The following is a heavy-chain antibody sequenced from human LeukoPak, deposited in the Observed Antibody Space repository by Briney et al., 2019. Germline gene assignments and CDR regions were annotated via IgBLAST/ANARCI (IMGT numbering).Heavy chain of an antibody. D-gene: IGHD2-15*01. CDR2: IYYNGST. J-gene: IGHJ3*02. CDR1: GGSVSSGSYY. V-gene: IGHV4-61*01. Sequence: PSETLSLTCTVSGGSVSSGSYYWSWTRQPPGKGLEWIGYIYYNGSTNYNPSLKSRVTISVDTSKNQFSLKLSSVTAADTAVYYWRRAPPPRMVVWRNAFKIWAQGKMVTVSS. CDR3: RRAPPPRMVVWRNAFKI.